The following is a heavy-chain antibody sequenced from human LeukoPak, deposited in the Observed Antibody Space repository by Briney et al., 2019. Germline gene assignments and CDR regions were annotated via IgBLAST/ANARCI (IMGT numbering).Heavy chain of an antibody. CDR2: INQGGTEK. V-gene: IGHV3-7*05. J-gene: IGHJ3*02. D-gene: IGHD3-16*01. CDR3: AKVGLGGITRDAFDI. Sequence: PGGSLRLSCAASGFTFSNHWMSWVRQAPGKGLEWVANINQGGTEKHYVDSVKGRFTISRDNAKNTLYLQMNSLRAEDTAVYYCAKVGLGGITRDAFDIWGQGTMVTVSS. CDR1: GFTFSNHW.